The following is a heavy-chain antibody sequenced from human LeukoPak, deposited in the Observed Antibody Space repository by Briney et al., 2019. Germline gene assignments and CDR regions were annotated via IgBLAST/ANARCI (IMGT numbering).Heavy chain of an antibody. CDR2: IRFDGSNK. CDR1: GFTFSSYG. CDR3: AKRSTRERDFDY. V-gene: IGHV3-30*02. J-gene: IGHJ4*02. D-gene: IGHD2-2*01. Sequence: GGSLRLSCAASGFTFSSYGMHWVRQAPGKGLEWVSFIRFDGSNKYYADSVKGRFTISRDNSKNTLYLQMNSLRAEDTAVYYCAKRSTRERDFDYWGQGTLDTVSS.